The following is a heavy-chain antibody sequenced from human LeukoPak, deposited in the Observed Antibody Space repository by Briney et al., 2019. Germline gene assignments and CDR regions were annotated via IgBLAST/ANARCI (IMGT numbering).Heavy chain of an antibody. V-gene: IGHV3-7*01. CDR3: ARGSGWDLAC. CDR2: IKPDGSGK. CDR1: AFTLSTYC. D-gene: IGHD3-3*01. J-gene: IGHJ4*02. Sequence: PGGSLRLSCAASAFTLSTYCMSWVRQAPGKGLEWVAYIKPDGSGKNYVDSGKGPFTISTANTKNSLYLQMKSLRAEDTAMYYCARGSGWDLACWGQGTLVTVSS.